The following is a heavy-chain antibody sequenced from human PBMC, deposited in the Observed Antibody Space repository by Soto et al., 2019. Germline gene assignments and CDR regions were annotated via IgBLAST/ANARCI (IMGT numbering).Heavy chain of an antibody. D-gene: IGHD1-7*01. J-gene: IGHJ6*02. Sequence: GASVKASCTASGYTFTSYGISCVRQAPGQGLEWMGWISAYNGNTNYAQKLQGRVTMTTDTSTSTAYMELRSLRSDDTAVYYCASVIGITGTQPNPYYYGMDVWGQGTTVTVSS. V-gene: IGHV1-18*01. CDR3: ASVIGITGTQPNPYYYGMDV. CDR2: ISAYNGNT. CDR1: GYTFTSYG.